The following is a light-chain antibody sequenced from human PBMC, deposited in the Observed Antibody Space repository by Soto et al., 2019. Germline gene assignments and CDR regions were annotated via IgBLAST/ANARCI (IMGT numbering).Light chain of an antibody. CDR1: KLGNKY. J-gene: IGLJ3*02. Sequence: SYELTQPPSVSVSPGQTASITCSGDKLGNKYVYWYQQKAGQSPVLVIYQDSKRPSGIPERFSGSNSENTATLTLSGTQAMDEAGYYCQSWDSSTVVFGGGTKLTVL. CDR2: QDS. CDR3: QSWDSSTVV. V-gene: IGLV3-1*01.